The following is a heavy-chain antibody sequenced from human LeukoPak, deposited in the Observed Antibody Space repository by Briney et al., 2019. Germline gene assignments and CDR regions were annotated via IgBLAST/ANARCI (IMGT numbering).Heavy chain of an antibody. CDR3: AKFGGGSGSYSPPQYYFDY. V-gene: IGHV3-64*01. CDR2: ISSNGGST. D-gene: IGHD3-10*01. CDR1: GFTFGTYA. J-gene: IGHJ4*02. Sequence: PGGSLRLSCAASGFTFGTYAMHWVRQAPGKRLEYASAISSNGGSTFYAKSVEGRFTISRDNSKNTLYLQMGSLRAEDMAVYYCAKFGGGSGSYSPPQYYFDYWGQGTLVTVSS.